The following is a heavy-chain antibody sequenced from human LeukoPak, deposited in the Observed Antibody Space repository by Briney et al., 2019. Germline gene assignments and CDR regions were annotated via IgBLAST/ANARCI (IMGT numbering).Heavy chain of an antibody. J-gene: IGHJ4*02. CDR2: IIPIFGTA. CDR1: GGTFSSYA. D-gene: IGHD1-26*01. CDR3: ARDQALGATTTYFDY. V-gene: IGHV1-69*05. Sequence: GASVKLSCKASGGTFSSYAISWVRQAPGQRLEWMGGIIPIFGTANYAQKFQGRVTITTDESTSTAYMELSSVRSEDTAVYYCARDQALGATTTYFDYWGQGTLVTVSS.